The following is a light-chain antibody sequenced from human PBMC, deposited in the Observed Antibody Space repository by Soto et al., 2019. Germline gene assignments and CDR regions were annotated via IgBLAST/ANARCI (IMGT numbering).Light chain of an antibody. CDR2: WAT. Sequence: DIVMTQSPDSLAVSRGERATINCRSSQSLVHKTNYKNYLAWYQQKPGQPPKVLIYWATTRESGVPDRFSGSGSGTDFTLTISGLQTEDVAVYYCQQFYGSPWTFGQGTKVDIK. CDR1: QSLVHKTNYKNY. J-gene: IGKJ1*01. V-gene: IGKV4-1*01. CDR3: QQFYGSPWT.